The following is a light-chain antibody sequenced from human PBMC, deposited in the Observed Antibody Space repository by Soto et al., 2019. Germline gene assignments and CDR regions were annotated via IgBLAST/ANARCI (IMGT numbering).Light chain of an antibody. Sequence: EIVLTQSPGTLSLSPGERATLSCRASQSVGNNYLAWFQQKPGQAPRLLIYDVSRRATGIPDRFSGSGSGTDFTLTISRLEPEDFAVYYCQQCAHSPLTFGGGTKVEIK. CDR3: QQCAHSPLT. J-gene: IGKJ4*01. CDR1: QSVGNNY. V-gene: IGKV3-20*01. CDR2: DVS.